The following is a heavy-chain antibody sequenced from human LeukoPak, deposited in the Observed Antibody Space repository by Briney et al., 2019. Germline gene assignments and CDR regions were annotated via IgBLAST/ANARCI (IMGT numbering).Heavy chain of an antibody. D-gene: IGHD2-21*02. CDR3: ARDSLVVTAIRSEYYFDY. J-gene: IGHJ4*02. CDR2: ISSSSSYI. Sequence: GGSLRLSCAASGFTFTNAWMNWVRQAPGKGLEWVSSISSSSSYIYYADSVKGRFTISRDNAKNSLYLQMNSLRAEDTAVYYCARDSLVVTAIRSEYYFDYWGQGTLVTVSS. V-gene: IGHV3-21*01. CDR1: GFTFTNAW.